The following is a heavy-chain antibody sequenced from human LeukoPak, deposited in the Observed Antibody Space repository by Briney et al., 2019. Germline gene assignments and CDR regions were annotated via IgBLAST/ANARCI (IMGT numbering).Heavy chain of an antibody. D-gene: IGHD3-22*01. CDR1: GGSISSGSYY. CDR3: ARENQYYYDSSGYSSHWDY. Sequence: SETLSLTCTVSGGSISSGSYYWGWIRQPAGKGLEWIGRIYTSGSTNYNPSLKSRITISVDTSKNQFSLKLSSVTAADTAVYYCARENQYYYDSSGYSSHWDYWGQGTLVTVSS. CDR2: IYTSGST. V-gene: IGHV4-61*02. J-gene: IGHJ4*02.